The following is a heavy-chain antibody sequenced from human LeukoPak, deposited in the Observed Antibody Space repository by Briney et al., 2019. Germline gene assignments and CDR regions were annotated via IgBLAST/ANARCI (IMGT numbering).Heavy chain of an antibody. J-gene: IGHJ4*02. V-gene: IGHV4-34*01. Sequence: KPSETLSLTCAVYGGSFSGYYWSWIRQPPGKGLEWIGEINHSGSTNYNPSLKSRVTISVDTSKNQFSLKLSSVTAADTAVYYCARVPPGPAAPWGYWGQGTLVTVSS. CDR1: GGSFSGYY. CDR3: ARVPPGPAAPWGY. CDR2: INHSGST. D-gene: IGHD2-2*01.